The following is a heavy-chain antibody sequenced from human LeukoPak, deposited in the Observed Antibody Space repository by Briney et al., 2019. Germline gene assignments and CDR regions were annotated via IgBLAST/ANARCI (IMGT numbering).Heavy chain of an antibody. Sequence: GGSLRLSCAASGFTFSSYEMNWVRQAPGKGLEWVSYISSSDSTTYYADSVKGRFTISRDNAKNSLYLQMNSLRVEDTAVYYCARCTTGRTFGSLREIKRSREIDYWGQGTLVTVSS. CDR1: GFTFSSYE. V-gene: IGHV3-48*03. J-gene: IGHJ4*02. CDR3: ARCTTGRTFGSLREIKRSREIDY. CDR2: ISSSDSTT. D-gene: IGHD1-1*01.